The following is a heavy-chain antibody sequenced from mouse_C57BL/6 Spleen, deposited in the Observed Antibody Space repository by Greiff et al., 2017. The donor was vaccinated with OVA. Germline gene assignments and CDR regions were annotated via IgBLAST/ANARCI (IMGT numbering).Heavy chain of an antibody. Sequence: VQLVESGPGLVQPSQSLSITCTVSGFSLTSYDVHWVRQSPGKGLEWLGVIWSGGSTDSNAAFISRLSISKDNSKSQVFFKMNSLQADDTAIYSCARNNGDKAMDYWGQGTSVTVSS. CDR1: GFSLTSYD. V-gene: IGHV2-2*01. D-gene: IGHD2-13*01. CDR2: IWSGGST. J-gene: IGHJ4*01. CDR3: ARNNGDKAMDY.